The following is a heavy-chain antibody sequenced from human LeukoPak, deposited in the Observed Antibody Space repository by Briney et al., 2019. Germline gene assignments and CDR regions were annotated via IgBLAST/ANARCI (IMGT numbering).Heavy chain of an antibody. V-gene: IGHV1-8*02. D-gene: IGHD2-15*01. CDR1: GYTFTGYY. CDR3: ARVRKGMTPALFDY. J-gene: IGHJ4*02. CDR2: MNPNSGNT. Sequence: ASVKVSCKASGYTFTGYYMHWVRQAPGQGLEWMGWMNPNSGNTGYAQKFQGRVTMTRNTSISTAYMELSSLRSEDTAVYYCARVRKGMTPALFDYWGQGTLVTVSS.